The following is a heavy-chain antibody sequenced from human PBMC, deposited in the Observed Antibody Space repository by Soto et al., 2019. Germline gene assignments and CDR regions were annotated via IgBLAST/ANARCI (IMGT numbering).Heavy chain of an antibody. CDR3: AKELVAVAGSDY. Sequence: AGGSLRLSCEASGFTFSSYAMTWVRQAPGRGLEWVSTISGSAVTTYYADSVKGRFTISRDNPKNTLFLQMNSLRAEDTAVYYCAKELVAVAGSDYWGQGTLVTVSS. D-gene: IGHD6-19*01. V-gene: IGHV3-23*01. CDR2: ISGSAVTT. J-gene: IGHJ4*02. CDR1: GFTFSSYA.